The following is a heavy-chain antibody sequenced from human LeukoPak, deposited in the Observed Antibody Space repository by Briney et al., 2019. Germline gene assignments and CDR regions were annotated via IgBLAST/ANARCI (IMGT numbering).Heavy chain of an antibody. Sequence: SEILSLTCAVSGGSFSAYYWTWIRQPPGKGLEWIGEINHSGSTNYNPSLKSRVTISIDTSKNQFSLKLRSVTAAHPAVCYCTSGLYGNQRSNNWFDLSGDGTLVTASS. D-gene: IGHD2-2*02. V-gene: IGHV4-34*01. CDR2: INHSGST. CDR1: GGSFSAYY. CDR3: TSGLYGNQRSNNWFDL. J-gene: IGHJ5*02.